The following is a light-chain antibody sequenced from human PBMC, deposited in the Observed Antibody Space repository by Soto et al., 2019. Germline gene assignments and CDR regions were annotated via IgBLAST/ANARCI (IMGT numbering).Light chain of an antibody. J-gene: IGKJ1*01. Sequence: EIVMTHSPATLSVSPWERATLSCRASQSVSSNLAWYQQKPGQAPRLLIYGASTRATGIPARFSGSGSGTDFTLTISRLEPEDFAVYYCQQYGRSPWTFGQGTKVDIK. CDR3: QQYGRSPWT. CDR1: QSVSSN. V-gene: IGKV3-15*01. CDR2: GAS.